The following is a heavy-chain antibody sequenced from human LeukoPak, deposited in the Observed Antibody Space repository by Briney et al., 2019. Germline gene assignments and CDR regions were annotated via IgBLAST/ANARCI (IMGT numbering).Heavy chain of an antibody. D-gene: IGHD1-1*01. CDR1: GFTFSSYS. V-gene: IGHV3-21*01. CDR3: ARALTTLTYEGY. CDR2: ISSSSSYI. J-gene: IGHJ4*02. Sequence: GGSLRLSCAASGFTFSSYSMNWVRQAPGKGLEWVSSISSSSSYIYYADSVKGRFTISRDNAKNSLYLQMNSLRAKDTAVYYCARALTTLTYEGYWGQGTLVTVSS.